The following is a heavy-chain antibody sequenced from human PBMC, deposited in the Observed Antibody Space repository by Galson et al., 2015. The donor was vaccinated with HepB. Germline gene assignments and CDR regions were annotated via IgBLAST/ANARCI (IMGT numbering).Heavy chain of an antibody. V-gene: IGHV3-23*01. CDR2: ISGSGGNT. Sequence: SLRLSCAASGSTFRSYAMTWVRQAPGRGLDWVSSISGSGGNTYCTASVKGRFTISRDNSKNTLFLQMKSLRVEDTAVYFFAKEGRNGYFGVYGGFDVWGHGTLVTVSS. J-gene: IGHJ3*01. CDR3: AKEGRNGYFGVYGGFDV. D-gene: IGHD3-22*01. CDR1: GSTFRSYA.